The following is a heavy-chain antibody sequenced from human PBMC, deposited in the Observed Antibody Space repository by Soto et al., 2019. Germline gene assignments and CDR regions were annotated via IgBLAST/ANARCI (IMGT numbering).Heavy chain of an antibody. CDR2: ISCCGGST. Sequence: EVQLLESGGGVVQPGGSLRLSCEASGFNFKKFAMGWVRQAPGEGLEWVSGISCCGGSTSYADSVKGRFTLARDDSKNTLSLHLNRLRFEDTARYFCANADGEQWLIPHLDNWGQGTLVTVS. V-gene: IGHV3-23*01. CDR1: GFNFKKFA. D-gene: IGHD6-19*01. J-gene: IGHJ4*02. CDR3: ANADGEQWLIPHLDN.